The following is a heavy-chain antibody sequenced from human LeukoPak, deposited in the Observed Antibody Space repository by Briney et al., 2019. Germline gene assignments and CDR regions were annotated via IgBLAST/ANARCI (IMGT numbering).Heavy chain of an antibody. CDR3: TTPLTGLHY. CDR2: IYRGGDT. Sequence: GGSLRLSCAASGFTVSNNYMMWVRQAPGKGLEWVSDIYRGGDTNYADSVKGRFTISRDNSKNTLYLQMNSLRAEDTAVYYCTTPLTGLHYWGQGTLVTVSS. D-gene: IGHD1-14*01. CDR1: GFTVSNNY. J-gene: IGHJ4*02. V-gene: IGHV3-53*01.